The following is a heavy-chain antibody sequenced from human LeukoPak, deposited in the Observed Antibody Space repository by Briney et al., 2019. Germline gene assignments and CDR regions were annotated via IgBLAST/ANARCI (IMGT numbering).Heavy chain of an antibody. V-gene: IGHV1-18*01. D-gene: IGHD3-10*01. Sequence: ASVKVSCKASGYTFTSYGISWVRQAPGQGLEWMGWISAYNGNTNYAQKLQGRVTMTTDTSTSTAYMELSSLRSEDTAVYYCARAGTMVRGVRGYYYYMDVWGKGTTVTVSS. CDR3: ARAGTMVRGVRGYYYYMDV. J-gene: IGHJ6*03. CDR2: ISAYNGNT. CDR1: GYTFTSYG.